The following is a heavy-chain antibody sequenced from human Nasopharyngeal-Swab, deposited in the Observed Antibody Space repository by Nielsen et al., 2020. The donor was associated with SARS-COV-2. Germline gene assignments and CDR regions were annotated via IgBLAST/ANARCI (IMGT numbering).Heavy chain of an antibody. V-gene: IGHV3-7*01. CDR2: IKQDGSEK. J-gene: IGHJ6*02. CDR3: ARDRKHGRYGMDV. Sequence: GGSLRLSCAASGFTFSSYWMSWVHQAPGKGLEWVANIKQDGSEKYYVDSVKGRFTISRDNAKNSLYLQMNSLRAEDTAVYYCARDRKHGRYGMDVWGQGTTVTVSS. D-gene: IGHD1-14*01. CDR1: GFTFSSYW.